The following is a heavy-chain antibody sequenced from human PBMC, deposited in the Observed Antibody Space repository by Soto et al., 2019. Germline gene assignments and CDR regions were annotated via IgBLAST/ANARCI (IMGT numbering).Heavy chain of an antibody. CDR2: ISRTGSNR. D-gene: IGHD5-12*01. J-gene: IGHJ4*02. V-gene: IGHV3-48*03. CDR3: ARDPGSAPFDY. CDR1: GFTFSVYE. Sequence: EVQLVESGGGLVQPGGSLRLSCAASGFTFSVYEMNWVRQAPGKGLEWVSYISRTGSNRYYADSVKGRFAISRDNAKNSLYLQMNRLRAEDTAVYYCARDPGSAPFDYWGQGTLVTVSS.